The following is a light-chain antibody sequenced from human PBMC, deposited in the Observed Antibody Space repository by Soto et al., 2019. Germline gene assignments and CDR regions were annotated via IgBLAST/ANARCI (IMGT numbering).Light chain of an antibody. V-gene: IGKV3-20*01. J-gene: IGKJ1*01. CDR1: QSFSSSS. CDR2: GAS. CDR3: QQDDRQPQT. Sequence: ERATRSSRPSQSFSSSSLAWYQQKPGQAPRLLIYGASSRATGTPDRFSGSGSGTDFTLTISRLEPEDFAVYCRQQDDRQPQTFAQVGKVDIK.